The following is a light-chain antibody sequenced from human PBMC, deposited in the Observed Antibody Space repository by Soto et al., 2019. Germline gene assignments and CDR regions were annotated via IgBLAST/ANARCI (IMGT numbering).Light chain of an antibody. CDR3: QQYNNWPPYT. Sequence: EIVMTQSPATXXVSPGERATXXXXASQXXSXNLAWYQQKPGQAPRLLMYGASTRATGIPVRFSGSGSGTEFTLTISSLQSEDFAVYYCQQYNNWPPYTFGQGTKLEIK. CDR1: QXXSXN. V-gene: IGKV3-15*01. CDR2: GAS. J-gene: IGKJ2*01.